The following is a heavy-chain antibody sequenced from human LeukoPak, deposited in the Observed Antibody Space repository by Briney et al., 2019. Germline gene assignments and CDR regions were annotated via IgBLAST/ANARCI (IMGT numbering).Heavy chain of an antibody. J-gene: IGHJ4*02. CDR1: GFTVSSNY. CDR2: IYSGGST. D-gene: IGHD4-17*01. Sequence: GGSLRLSCAASGFTVSSNYMSWVRQAPGKGLEWVSVIYSGGSTYYADSVKGRFTISRDNSKKTLYLQMNSLRAEDTAVYYCATTPYGDYGECYWGQGTLVTVSS. CDR3: ATTPYGDYGECY. V-gene: IGHV3-53*01.